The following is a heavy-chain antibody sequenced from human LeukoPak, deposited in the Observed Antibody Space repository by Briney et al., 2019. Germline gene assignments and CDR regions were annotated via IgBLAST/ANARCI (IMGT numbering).Heavy chain of an antibody. CDR3: AREKAGIAAAGFDY. CDR2: INPNSGGT. Sequence: ASVKVSCKASGYTFTGWYMHWVRQAPGQGLEWMGWINPNSGGTNYAQKFQGRVTMTRDTSISTAYMELSRLRSDDTAVYYCAREKAGIAAAGFDYWGQGTLVTVSS. V-gene: IGHV1-2*02. CDR1: GYTFTGWY. J-gene: IGHJ4*02. D-gene: IGHD6-13*01.